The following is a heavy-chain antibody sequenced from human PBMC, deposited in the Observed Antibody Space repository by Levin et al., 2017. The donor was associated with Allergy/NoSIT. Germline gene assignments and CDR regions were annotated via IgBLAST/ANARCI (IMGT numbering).Heavy chain of an antibody. CDR2: IYYSGST. V-gene: IGHV4-39*01. CDR1: GGSISSSSYY. J-gene: IGHJ5*02. CDR3: ARHDVHTAMVLLGDVGGFDP. Sequence: ASETLSLTCTVSGGSISSSSYYWGWIRQPPGKGLEWIGSIYYSGSTYYNPSLKSRVTISVDTSKNQFSLKLSSVTAADTAVYYCARHDVHTAMVLLGDVGGFDPWGQGTLVTVSS. D-gene: IGHD5-18*01.